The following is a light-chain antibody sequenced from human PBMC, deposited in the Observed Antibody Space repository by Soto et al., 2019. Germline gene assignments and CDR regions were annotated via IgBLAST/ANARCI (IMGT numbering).Light chain of an antibody. Sequence: IQLTQSPTTLPASVGDRVTLTCRASESISNWLAWYQQRPGTAPKLLIYHASILDTAVPSRFSGNGSGTEFPLTISSLQPGDFATYYCQQYRTYSFGQGSRVEIK. CDR2: HAS. V-gene: IGKV1-5*01. CDR3: QQYRTYS. J-gene: IGKJ1*01. CDR1: ESISNW.